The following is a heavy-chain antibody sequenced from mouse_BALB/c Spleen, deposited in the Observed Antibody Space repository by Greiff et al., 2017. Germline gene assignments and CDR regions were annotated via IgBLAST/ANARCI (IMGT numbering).Heavy chain of an antibody. CDR2: ISYSGST. D-gene: IGHD1-2*01. CDR3: ARFTTATGAMDY. CDR1: GYSITSDYA. J-gene: IGHJ4*01. V-gene: IGHV3-2*02. Sequence: VQLKESGPGLVKPSQSLSLTCTVTGYSITSDYAWNWIRQFPGNKLEWMGYISYSGSTSYNPSLKSRISITRDTSKNQFFLQLNSVTTEDTATYYCARFTTATGAMDYWGQGTSVTVSS.